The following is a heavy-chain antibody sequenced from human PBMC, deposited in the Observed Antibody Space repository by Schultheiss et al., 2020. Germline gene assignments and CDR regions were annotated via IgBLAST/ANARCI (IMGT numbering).Heavy chain of an antibody. D-gene: IGHD6-19*01. Sequence: WGSLRLSCAASGFTFSSYWMSWVRQAPGKGLEWVANIKQDGSEKYYVDSVKGRFTISRDNSKNTLYLQMNSLRAEDTAVYYCASHGDGYSSGWYDWGQGTLVTVSS. V-gene: IGHV3-7*01. CDR2: IKQDGSEK. CDR3: ASHGDGYSSGWYD. CDR1: GFTFSSYW. J-gene: IGHJ4*02.